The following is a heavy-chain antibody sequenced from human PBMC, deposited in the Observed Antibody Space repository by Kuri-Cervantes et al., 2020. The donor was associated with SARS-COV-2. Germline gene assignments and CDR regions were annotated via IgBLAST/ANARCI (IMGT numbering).Heavy chain of an antibody. CDR1: EFTFSSYD. D-gene: IGHD3-10*01. CDR2: ISSGSDYI. CDR3: ARDPHMTLIRGAYFDL. V-gene: IGHV3-21*01. Sequence: GESLKISCAASEFTFSSYDMTWVRQAPGMGLEWVSSISSGSDYIYYADSVKGRFTVSRDNARNSLYLQMNSLRAEDTAVYYCARDPHMTLIRGAYFDLWGRGTLVTVSS. J-gene: IGHJ2*01.